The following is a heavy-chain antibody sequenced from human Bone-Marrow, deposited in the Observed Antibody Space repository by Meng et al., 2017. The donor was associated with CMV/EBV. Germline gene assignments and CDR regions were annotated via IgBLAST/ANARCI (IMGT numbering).Heavy chain of an antibody. CDR3: ARDRIRRNGFLEWFHTYNWFDP. CDR2: MNPNSGNT. V-gene: IGHV1-8*02. J-gene: IGHJ5*02. Sequence: ASVKVSCKASGYTFTGYYMHWVRQAPGQGLEWMGWMNPNSGNTGYAQKFQGRVTMTRNTSISTAYMELSSLRSEDTAVYYCARDRIRRNGFLEWFHTYNWFDPWGQGTLVTVSS. CDR1: GYTFTGYY. D-gene: IGHD3-3*01.